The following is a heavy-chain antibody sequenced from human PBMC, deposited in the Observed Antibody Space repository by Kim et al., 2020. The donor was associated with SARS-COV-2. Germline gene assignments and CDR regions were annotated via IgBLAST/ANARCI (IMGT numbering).Heavy chain of an antibody. D-gene: IGHD1-26*01. Sequence: GGSPRLSCAVSGFSLSNTAMNWVRQAPGKGLEWVSAISGHGRDTYYGDSVKGRLTISRDTSKNTLYLQMNSLRAEDTAVYYCAKDVWDYSGMDAWGQGTT. J-gene: IGHJ6*02. CDR3: AKDVWDYSGMDA. CDR2: ISGHGRDT. CDR1: GFSLSNTA. V-gene: IGHV3-23*01.